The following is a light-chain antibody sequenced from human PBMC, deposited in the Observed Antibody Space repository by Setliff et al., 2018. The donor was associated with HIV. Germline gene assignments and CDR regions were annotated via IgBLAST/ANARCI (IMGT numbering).Light chain of an antibody. CDR1: SGSIGSNY. Sequence: NFMLTQPHPVSESPGKTVTISCTRSSGSIGSNYVQWYQQRPGSSPTTVIFEDNQRPSGVPGRFSASIDSSSNSASLTISGLKTEDEADYYCQSYDSSNHVIFGGGTKVTVL. V-gene: IGLV6-57*01. CDR2: EDN. J-gene: IGLJ2*01. CDR3: QSYDSSNHVI.